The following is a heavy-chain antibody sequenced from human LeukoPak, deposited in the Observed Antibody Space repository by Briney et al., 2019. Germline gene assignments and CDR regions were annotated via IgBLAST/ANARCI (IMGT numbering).Heavy chain of an antibody. CDR2: IYYSGST. CDR1: GGSISSSSYY. J-gene: IGHJ4*02. Sequence: SETLSLTCTVSGGSISSSSYYWGWIRQPPGKGLEWIGSIYYSGSTYYNPSLKSRVTISVDTSKNQFSLKLSSVTAADTAVYYCARRRRYYYGSGSFYYFDYWGQGTLVTVSS. V-gene: IGHV4-39*07. D-gene: IGHD3-10*01. CDR3: ARRRRYYYGSGSFYYFDY.